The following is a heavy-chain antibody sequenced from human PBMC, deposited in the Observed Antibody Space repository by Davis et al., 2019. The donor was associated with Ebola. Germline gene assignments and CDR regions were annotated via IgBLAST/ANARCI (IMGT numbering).Heavy chain of an antibody. V-gene: IGHV3-7*01. CDR3: ARVNSGSYHGYYYYYYGMDV. J-gene: IGHJ6*02. CDR2: IKQDGSEK. D-gene: IGHD1-26*01. Sequence: PGGSLRLSCAASGFTFSNAWMSWVRQAPGKGLEWVASIKQDGSEKYYVDSVKGRFTISRDNAKNSLYLQMNSLKAEDTAVYYCARVNSGSYHGYYYYYYGMDVWGQGTTVTVSS. CDR1: GFTFSNAW.